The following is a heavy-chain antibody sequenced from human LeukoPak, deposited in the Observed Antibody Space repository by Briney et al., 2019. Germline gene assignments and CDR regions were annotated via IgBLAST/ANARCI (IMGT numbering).Heavy chain of an antibody. CDR3: ANGRIFDY. V-gene: IGHV3-23*01. CDR2: ISGSGGST. D-gene: IGHD2-15*01. CDR1: GFTVSSNY. Sequence: GGSLRLSCAASGFTVSSNYMSWVRQAPGKGLEWVSAISGSGGSTYYADSVKGRFTISRDNSKNTLYLQMNGLRAEDTAVYYCANGRIFDYWGQGTLVTVSS. J-gene: IGHJ4*02.